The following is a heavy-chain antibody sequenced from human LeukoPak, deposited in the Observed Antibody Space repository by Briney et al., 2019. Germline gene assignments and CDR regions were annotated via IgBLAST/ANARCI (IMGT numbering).Heavy chain of an antibody. CDR3: ARGNLMVRGVQSDYYYYFGMDV. CDR1: GGSISSYS. CDR2: IYTSGSN. D-gene: IGHD3-10*01. V-gene: IGHV4-4*07. Sequence: SESLSLTCTVAGGSISSYSGSWIRQPAGKGLEWIGRIYTSGSNNYNPYLQRRVTMAVITSKNQFCLKLSSVTAADSAVYYCARGNLMVRGVQSDYYYYFGMDVWGQGTTVTVSS. J-gene: IGHJ6*02.